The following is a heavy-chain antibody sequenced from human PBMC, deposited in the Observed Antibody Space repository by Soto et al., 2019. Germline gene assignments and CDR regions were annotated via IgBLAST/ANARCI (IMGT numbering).Heavy chain of an antibody. CDR3: ARDRERYSSSYYFDY. J-gene: IGHJ4*02. Sequence: GGSLRLSCAASGFTFSSYSMNWVRQAPGKGLEWVSYISSSSSTIYYAGSVKGRFTITRDNAKNSLYLQMNRLRAEDAAVYYCARDRERYSSSYYFDYWGQGTLVTVSS. V-gene: IGHV3-48*04. CDR1: GFTFSSYS. CDR2: ISSSSSTI. D-gene: IGHD6-6*01.